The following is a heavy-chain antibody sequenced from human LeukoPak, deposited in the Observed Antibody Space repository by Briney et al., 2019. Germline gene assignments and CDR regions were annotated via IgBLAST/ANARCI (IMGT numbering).Heavy chain of an antibody. V-gene: IGHV3-NL1*01. CDR3: ARDWKADF. D-gene: IGHD1-1*01. J-gene: IGHJ4*01. CDR1: GFTFSSYG. Sequence: PGGSLRLSCAASGFTFSSYGMHWVRQAPGKGLEWVSAIDIYSTKTNYADSVKGRFTISRDNSKNTLYLQMNSLRGEDTAIYYCARDWKADFWGHGTLVTVSS. CDR2: IDIYSTKT.